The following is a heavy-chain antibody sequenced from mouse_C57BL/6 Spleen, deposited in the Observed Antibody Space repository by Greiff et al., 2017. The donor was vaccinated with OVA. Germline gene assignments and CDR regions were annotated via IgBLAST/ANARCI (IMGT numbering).Heavy chain of an antibody. J-gene: IGHJ3*01. CDR3: ARSPASGYEFAY. Sequence: VQLQQPGAELVKPGASVKLSCKASGYTFTSYWMHWVKQRPGQGLEWIGMIHPNSGSTNYNEKFKSKATLTVDKSSSTAYMQLSSLTSEDSAVYYCARSPASGYEFAYWGQGTLVTVSA. V-gene: IGHV1-64*01. CDR1: GYTFTSYW. CDR2: IHPNSGST. D-gene: IGHD3-2*02.